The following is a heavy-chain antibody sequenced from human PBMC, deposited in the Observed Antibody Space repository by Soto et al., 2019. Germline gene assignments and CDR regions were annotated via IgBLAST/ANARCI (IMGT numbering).Heavy chain of an antibody. Sequence: SETLSLTCAVYGGSFSGDYWSWIRQPPGKGLEWIGEINHSGSTNYNPSLKSRVTISVDTSKNQFSLKLSSVTAADTAVYYCARGSAGNYDRNYYYYYYMDVWGKGTTVTVSS. CDR1: GGSFSGDY. J-gene: IGHJ6*03. D-gene: IGHD4-4*01. CDR3: ARGSAGNYDRNYYYYYYMDV. V-gene: IGHV4-34*01. CDR2: INHSGST.